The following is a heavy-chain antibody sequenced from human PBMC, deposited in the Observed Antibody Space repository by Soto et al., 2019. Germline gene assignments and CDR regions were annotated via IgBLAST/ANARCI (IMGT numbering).Heavy chain of an antibody. V-gene: IGHV4-31*03. Sequence: SETLSLTCTVSGGSISSGGYYWSWIRQHPGKGLEWIGYIYYSGSTYYNPSLKSRVTISVDTSKNQFSLKLSSVTAADTAVYYCARELGGYMERALDYWGQGTLVTVSS. CDR2: IYYSGST. J-gene: IGHJ4*02. CDR3: ARELGGYMERALDY. D-gene: IGHD5-12*01. CDR1: GGSISSGGYY.